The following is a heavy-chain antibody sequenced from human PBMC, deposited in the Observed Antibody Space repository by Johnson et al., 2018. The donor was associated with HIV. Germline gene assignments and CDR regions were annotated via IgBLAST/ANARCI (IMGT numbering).Heavy chain of an antibody. CDR1: GFTFSDFR. J-gene: IGHJ3*01. CDR3: ASFWATGAFEF. Sequence: QVQLVESGGGLVQPGGSLRLSCTASGFTFSDFRMSWVRQAPGRGLEWVAVISYDGSNKYYADSVKGRFTISRDNSKNTLYLQMNSLRAEDTAVYYCASFWATGAFEFLGQGAIVTGSS. V-gene: IGHV3-30*03. D-gene: IGHD3-10*01. CDR2: ISYDGSNK.